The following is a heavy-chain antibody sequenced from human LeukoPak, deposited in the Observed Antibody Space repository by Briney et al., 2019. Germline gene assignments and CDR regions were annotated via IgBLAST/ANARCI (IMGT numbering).Heavy chain of an antibody. D-gene: IGHD3-3*01. V-gene: IGHV3-21*01. J-gene: IGHJ4*02. CDR1: GFTFSSYS. Sequence: GGSLRLSCAASGFTFSSYSMNWVRQAPGKGLEWVSSISSSSSYIYYADSVRGRFTISRDNAKNSLYLQMNSLRAEDTAVYYCARDFGVPGTPGDYWGQGTLVTVSS. CDR2: ISSSSSYI. CDR3: ARDFGVPGTPGDY.